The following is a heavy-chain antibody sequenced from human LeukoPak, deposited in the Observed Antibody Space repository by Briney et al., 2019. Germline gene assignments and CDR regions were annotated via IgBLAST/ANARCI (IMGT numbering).Heavy chain of an antibody. J-gene: IGHJ4*02. CDR2: IYYSGST. Sequence: SETLSLTCTVSGGSISSYYWSWIRQPPGKGLEWIGYIYYSGSTNYNPSLKSRVTISVDTSKNQFSLKLSSVTAADTAVYYCAKDPISLPRGGGVGYWGQGTLVTVSS. CDR3: AKDPISLPRGGGVGY. D-gene: IGHD3-16*01. V-gene: IGHV4-59*12. CDR1: GGSISSYY.